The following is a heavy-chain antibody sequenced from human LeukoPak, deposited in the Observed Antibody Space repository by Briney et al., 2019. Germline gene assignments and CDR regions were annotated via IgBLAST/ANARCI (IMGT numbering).Heavy chain of an antibody. J-gene: IGHJ4*02. CDR3: ARGPASPFDY. D-gene: IGHD2-15*01. Sequence: GGSLRLSCAASGFTFSSHGMHWVRQAPGKGLEWVAVIWYDGSKRYYADSVKGRFTISRDDSKNTLYLQTNSLRDEDTAIYYCARGPASPFDYWGQGTLVTVSS. CDR2: IWYDGSKR. CDR1: GFTFSSHG. V-gene: IGHV3-33*01.